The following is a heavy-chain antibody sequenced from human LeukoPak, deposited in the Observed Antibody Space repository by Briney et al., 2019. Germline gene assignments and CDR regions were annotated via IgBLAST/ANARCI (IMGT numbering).Heavy chain of an antibody. J-gene: IGHJ4*02. D-gene: IGHD2-15*01. CDR2: VWYDGSKK. CDR1: GFTFSSYG. V-gene: IGHV3-33*01. Sequence: PGGSLRLCCAASGFTFSSYGMHWVRQAPGKGLEWVAIVWYDGSKKYYADSVKGRFTISRDNSKNTLYLQMNSLRAEDTAVYYCARVYCSGNSCYGPFDYWGQGVLVTASS. CDR3: ARVYCSGNSCYGPFDY.